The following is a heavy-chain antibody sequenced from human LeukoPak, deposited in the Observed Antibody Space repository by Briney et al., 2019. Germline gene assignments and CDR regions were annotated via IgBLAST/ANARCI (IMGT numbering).Heavy chain of an antibody. J-gene: IGHJ4*02. D-gene: IGHD1-26*01. CDR2: MYSGGTA. CDR1: GFTVSNNY. Sequence: GGSLRLSCAASGFTVSNNYMSWVRQAPGNGLEWVSLMYSGGTASYADSVKGRFIISRDNSKNTLYLQMNSLRVEDTAVYYCAGAPVGATHLAYWGQGTQVTVSS. V-gene: IGHV3-66*01. CDR3: AGAPVGATHLAY.